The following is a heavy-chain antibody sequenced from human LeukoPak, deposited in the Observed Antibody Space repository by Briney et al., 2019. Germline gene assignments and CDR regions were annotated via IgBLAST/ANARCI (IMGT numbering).Heavy chain of an antibody. J-gene: IGHJ5*02. Sequence: SETLSLTCTVPGGSISSSSYYWGWIRQPPGTGLEWIGSIYYSGSTYYNPSLKSRVTISVDTSKNQFSLKLSSVTAADTAVYYCARRYYDILTGHPEDGSDPWGQGTLVTVSS. CDR1: GGSISSSSYY. V-gene: IGHV4-39*01. D-gene: IGHD3-9*01. CDR2: IYYSGST. CDR3: ARRYYDILTGHPEDGSDP.